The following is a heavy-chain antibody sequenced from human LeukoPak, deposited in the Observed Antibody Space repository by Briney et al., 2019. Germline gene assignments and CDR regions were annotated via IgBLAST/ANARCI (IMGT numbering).Heavy chain of an antibody. CDR1: GGSISSSSYY. Sequence: SETLSLTCTVSGGSISSSSYYWGWIRQPPGKGLEWIGSIYYSGSTYYNPSLKSRVTISVDTSKNQFSLKLSSVTAADTAVYYCARDLIMTTVTSYWYFDLWGRGTLVTVSS. CDR3: ARDLIMTTVTSYWYFDL. CDR2: IYYSGST. D-gene: IGHD4-17*01. J-gene: IGHJ2*01. V-gene: IGHV4-39*07.